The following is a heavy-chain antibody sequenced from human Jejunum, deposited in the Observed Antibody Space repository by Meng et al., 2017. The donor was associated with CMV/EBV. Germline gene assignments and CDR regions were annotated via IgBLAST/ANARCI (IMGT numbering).Heavy chain of an antibody. J-gene: IGHJ3*02. CDR3: ASGNDFNI. Sequence: SCAASGFTFSSYWMSWVRQAPGKGLEWVANIKQDGSEIQYVGSLRGRFTVSRDNARKSLYLQMNSLTAEDTAVYYCASGNDFNIWGQGTLVTVSS. V-gene: IGHV3-7*01. CDR2: IKQDGSEI. D-gene: IGHD1-1*01. CDR1: GFTFSSYW.